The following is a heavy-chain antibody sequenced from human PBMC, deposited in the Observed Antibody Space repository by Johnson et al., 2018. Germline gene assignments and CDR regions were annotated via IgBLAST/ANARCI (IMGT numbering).Heavy chain of an antibody. D-gene: IGHD5-18*01. V-gene: IGHV4-59*01. J-gene: IGHJ6*02. CDR3: ARVRYRYGYDYYYGMDV. CDR2: IYYSGST. CDR1: GGSISSYY. Sequence: QVQLQESGPGLVKPSETLSLTCTVSGGSISSYYWSWIRQPPGKGLEWIGYIYYSGSTNYNPSLKGRVTISVHTPKNPFSLKLSPVTAADTAVYYCARVRYRYGYDYYYGMDVWGQGTTFTVSS.